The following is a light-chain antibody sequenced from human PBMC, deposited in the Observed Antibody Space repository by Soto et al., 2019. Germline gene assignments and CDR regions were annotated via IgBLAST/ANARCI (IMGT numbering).Light chain of an antibody. V-gene: IGKV1-39*01. Sequence: RKVRSSPCLSASLRDRVTIPCRTSQSISSQLNWYQQKPGKAPKFLIYGASILQSGVPSRFSATGSGTDFTLTISRLQPEDCPTYYSEQTSSSPNPLGEGTKVDNK. CDR3: EQTSSSPNP. CDR2: GAS. CDR1: QSISSQ. J-gene: IGKJ2*01.